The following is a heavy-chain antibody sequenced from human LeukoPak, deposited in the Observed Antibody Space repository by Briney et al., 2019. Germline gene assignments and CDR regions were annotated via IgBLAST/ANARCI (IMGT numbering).Heavy chain of an antibody. CDR3: AKNYRPGKACYDH. V-gene: IGHV3-23*01. CDR1: GFTFNNNA. D-gene: IGHD1-14*01. CDR2: LSGDSAYV. Sequence: PGGSLRLSCAASGFTFNNNAMTCVRQAPGKGLEWVSALSGDSAYVYYADSVKGRFTTSRDNSRNTLYLQMNSLRAEDTAVYYCAKNYRPGKACYDHWGQGTLVTVSS. J-gene: IGHJ4*02.